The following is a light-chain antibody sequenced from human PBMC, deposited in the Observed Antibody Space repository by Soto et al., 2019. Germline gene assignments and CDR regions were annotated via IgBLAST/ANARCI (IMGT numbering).Light chain of an antibody. CDR2: DAS. Sequence: LLTQSPATLSVSPGDRVTLSCRASQSISIYLAWYQQRPGQPSRLLVYDASNRATDIPARFSGSGSGTDFTLIISSLEPEDFALYFCQQRSNWPPTFGGGTKVE. J-gene: IGKJ4*01. V-gene: IGKV3-11*01. CDR3: QQRSNWPPT. CDR1: QSISIY.